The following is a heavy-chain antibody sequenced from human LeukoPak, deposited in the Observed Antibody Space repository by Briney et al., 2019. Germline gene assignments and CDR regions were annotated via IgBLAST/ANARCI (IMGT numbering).Heavy chain of an antibody. Sequence: RASVTVSCKASGYTFTGYYMHWVRQAPGQGLEWMGWINPNSGGTNYAQKFQGRVTMTRDTSISTAYMELSRLRSDDTAAYYCAREVYGDSSFDYWGQEPCSPSPQ. D-gene: IGHD4-17*01. CDR3: AREVYGDSSFDY. J-gene: IGHJ4*01. CDR1: GYTFTGYY. CDR2: INPNSGGT. V-gene: IGHV1-2*02.